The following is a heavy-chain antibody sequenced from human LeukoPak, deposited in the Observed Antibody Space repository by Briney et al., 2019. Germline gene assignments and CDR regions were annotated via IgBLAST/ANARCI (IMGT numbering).Heavy chain of an antibody. J-gene: IGHJ4*02. CDR2: IYPGDSDT. Sequence: GESLKISCKGSGYTFATYWIAWVRQMPGKGLEWMGVIYPGDSDTKYSPSFKGQVTISADVSINTAYLQWNSLKASDSAIYYCARQPTYYYDASHYYFFDHWGPGTLVTVSS. D-gene: IGHD3-22*01. CDR3: ARQPTYYYDASHYYFFDH. CDR1: GYTFATYW. V-gene: IGHV5-51*01.